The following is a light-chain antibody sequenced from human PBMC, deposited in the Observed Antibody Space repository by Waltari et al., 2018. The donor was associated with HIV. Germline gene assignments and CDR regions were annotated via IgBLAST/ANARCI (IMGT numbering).Light chain of an antibody. CDR3: QQYYGDLFT. V-gene: IGKV4-1*01. Sequence: DIVMTQSPDSLAVSLGARSTINCKSLPNVFYRHNHKNYLAWYQQKPGQPPKLLIYWASIRESGVPDRFSGSGSGTDFTLTISSLQAEDVAVYYCQQYYGDLFTFGPGTKVDIK. J-gene: IGKJ3*01. CDR1: PNVFYRHNHKNY. CDR2: WAS.